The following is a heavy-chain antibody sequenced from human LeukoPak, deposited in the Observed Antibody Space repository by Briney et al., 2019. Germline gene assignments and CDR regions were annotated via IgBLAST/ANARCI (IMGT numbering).Heavy chain of an antibody. CDR2: INAGNGNT. J-gene: IGHJ4*02. D-gene: IGHD6-13*01. CDR1: GYTFTSYA. Sequence: ASVKVSCKASGYTFTSYAMHWERQAPGQRLEWMGWINAGNGNTKYSQKFQGRVTITRDTSASTAYMELSSLRSEDTAVYYCARVGGYSSSWYPSFDYWGQGTLVTVSS. V-gene: IGHV1-3*01. CDR3: ARVGGYSSSWYPSFDY.